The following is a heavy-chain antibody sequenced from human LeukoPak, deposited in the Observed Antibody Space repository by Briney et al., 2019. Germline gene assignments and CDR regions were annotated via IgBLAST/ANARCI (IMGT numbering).Heavy chain of an antibody. CDR2: MDENGNEI. CDR1: GFTFSSYW. Sequence: GGSLRLSCAASGFTFSSYWMSWVRQAPGKGLEWVAKMDENGNEIFYVDSVKGRFTISRDNAKNSLYLQMNRLRADDTAVYYCARPRGCGTSRCNNFDYWGQGTLVTVSS. CDR3: ARPRGCGTSRCNNFDY. D-gene: IGHD2-21*01. J-gene: IGHJ4*02. V-gene: IGHV3-7*01.